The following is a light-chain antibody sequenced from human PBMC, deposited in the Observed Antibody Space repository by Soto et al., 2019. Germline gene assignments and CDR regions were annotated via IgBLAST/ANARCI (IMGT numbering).Light chain of an antibody. CDR2: GAS. V-gene: IGKV3-20*01. Sequence: IVLTQSPGTLSLSPGERATLSCRASLTVTSDYVAWYQQKPGQPPRLLIYGASTRAASIPDRCSGSGSGAVFSLTIIRLEPEDFAVYYCRQYGTSPWTFGRGTRVDIK. CDR3: RQYGTSPWT. CDR1: LTVTSDY. J-gene: IGKJ1*01.